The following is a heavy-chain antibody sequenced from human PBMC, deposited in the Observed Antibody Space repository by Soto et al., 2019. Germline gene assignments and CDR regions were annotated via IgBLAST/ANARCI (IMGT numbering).Heavy chain of an antibody. CDR1: GYTFTSYG. Sequence: ASVKVSCKASGYTFTSYGISWVRQAPGQGLEWMGWISAYNGNTNYAQKLQGRVTMTTDTYTSTAYMELRSLRSDDTAVYYCARVPARWTAMAPLIDYWGQGTLVTVSS. J-gene: IGHJ4*02. CDR2: ISAYNGNT. V-gene: IGHV1-18*01. D-gene: IGHD5-18*01. CDR3: ARVPARWTAMAPLIDY.